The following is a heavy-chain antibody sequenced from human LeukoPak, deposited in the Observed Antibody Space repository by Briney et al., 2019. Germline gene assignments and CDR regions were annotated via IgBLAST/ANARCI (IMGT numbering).Heavy chain of an antibody. CDR3: ARVFLIVAAGTFDY. D-gene: IGHD6-13*01. CDR2: ISSSGSPI. Sequence: GGSLRLSCTTYGFTFSDYYMTWIRQAPGKGLEWVSYISSSGSPIDYADSVKGRFTISRDNAKNSLYLQMNSLRAEDTAVYYCARVFLIVAAGTFDYWGQGTLVTVSS. J-gene: IGHJ4*02. CDR1: GFTFSDYY. V-gene: IGHV3-11*01.